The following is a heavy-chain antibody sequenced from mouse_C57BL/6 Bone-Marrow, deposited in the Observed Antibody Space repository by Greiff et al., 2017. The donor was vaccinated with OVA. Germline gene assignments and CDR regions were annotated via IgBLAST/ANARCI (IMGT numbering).Heavy chain of an antibody. CDR1: GYTFTSYW. Sequence: QVQLQQPGAELVKPGASVKLSCKASGYTFTSYWMQWVKQRTGQGLEWIGEIDPSDSYTNYNQKFKGKATLTVDTSSSTAYMQLSSLTSEDSAVYYCARWDWSFDYWGQGTTLTVSS. CDR3: ARWDWSFDY. D-gene: IGHD4-1*01. J-gene: IGHJ2*01. V-gene: IGHV1-50*01. CDR2: IDPSDSYT.